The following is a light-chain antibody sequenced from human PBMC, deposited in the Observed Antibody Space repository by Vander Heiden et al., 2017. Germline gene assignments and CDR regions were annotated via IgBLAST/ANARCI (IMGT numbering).Light chain of an antibody. CDR2: KDS. CDR1: ALAKQY. Sequence: SYELTQPPSVSVSPGQTGRITCAGDALAKQYAYWYRQRTGQAPVMVIYKDSQRPSGIPERLSGNSSGTTVTLTISEVQAEDEADYYCQSSDSSGTYYVFGTGTKVAVL. J-gene: IGLJ1*01. CDR3: QSSDSSGTYYV. V-gene: IGLV3-25*03.